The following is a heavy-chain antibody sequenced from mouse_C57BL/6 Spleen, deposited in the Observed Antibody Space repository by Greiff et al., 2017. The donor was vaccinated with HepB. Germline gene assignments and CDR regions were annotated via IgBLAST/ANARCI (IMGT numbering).Heavy chain of an antibody. D-gene: IGHD3-2*02. J-gene: IGHJ3*01. V-gene: IGHV1-55*01. CDR2: IYPGSGST. CDR1: GYTFTSYW. Sequence: QVQLQQPGAELVKPGASVKMSCKASGYTFTSYWITWVKQRPGQGLEWIGDIYPGSGSTNYNEKFKSKATLTVDTSSSTAYMQLSSLTSEDSAVYYCAREREDSSGYFAYWGQGTLVTVSA. CDR3: AREREDSSGYFAY.